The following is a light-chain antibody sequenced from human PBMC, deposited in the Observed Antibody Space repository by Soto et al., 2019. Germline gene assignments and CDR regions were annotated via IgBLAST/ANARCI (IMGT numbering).Light chain of an antibody. V-gene: IGLV2-14*01. CDR2: EVN. CDR3: SSYTTGSTYA. J-gene: IGLJ1*01. Sequence: QSALTQAAPVSGSPGQSVTISCTGTISDIVVYDYVSWYQQYPGKAPKFLISEVNNRPAGVSNRFSGSTSGNTASLTISGLQAEDEADYYCSSYTTGSTYAFGTGTKVTVL. CDR1: ISDIVVYDY.